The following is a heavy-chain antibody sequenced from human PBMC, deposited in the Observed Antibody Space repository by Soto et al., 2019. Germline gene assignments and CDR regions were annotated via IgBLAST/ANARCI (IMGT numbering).Heavy chain of an antibody. Sequence: EVQLVESGGGLVQPGGSLRLSCVDSGFSFSNYWMHWVRQGPGKGLGWVARINPEGSSTNYADSAEGRFTISRDNAKNTAYLQVNSLRTEETAVYYCARSPGGYYIEWGQGTMVTVSS. CDR1: GFSFSNYW. J-gene: IGHJ3*01. V-gene: IGHV3-74*01. CDR3: ARSPGGYYIE. D-gene: IGHD3-10*01. CDR2: INPEGSST.